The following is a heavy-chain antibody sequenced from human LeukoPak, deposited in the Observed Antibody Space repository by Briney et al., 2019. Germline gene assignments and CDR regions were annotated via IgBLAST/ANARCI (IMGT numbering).Heavy chain of an antibody. J-gene: IGHJ4*02. Sequence: GGSLRLSCAASGVSLSSSWIYWVRHAPGKGLVWVSLFRSDGIIIKYADSVKGGFTLSRDNAKNTLFLQMNSLRADDPAVYYCGRGIATGTGDNWGQGTLVTVSS. CDR3: GRGIATGTGDN. V-gene: IGHV3-74*03. CDR2: FRSDGIII. D-gene: IGHD1-7*01. CDR1: GVSLSSSW.